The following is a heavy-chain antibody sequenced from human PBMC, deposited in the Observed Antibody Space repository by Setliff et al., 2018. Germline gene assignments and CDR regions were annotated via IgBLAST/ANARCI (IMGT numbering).Heavy chain of an antibody. V-gene: IGHV4-61*09. CDR3: ARQPSSGSYYNPRPYYFDF. CDR1: GASIGSGGYF. CDR2: ISPGGST. J-gene: IGHJ4*02. Sequence: PSETLSLTCSVSGASIGSGGYFWIWIRQPAGKGLEWIGHISPGGSTNYNPSLRSRVTISLDTSKNHFSLRVNSVAAADTALYYCARQPSSGSYYNPRPYYFDFWGQGTLVTVSS. D-gene: IGHD3-10*01.